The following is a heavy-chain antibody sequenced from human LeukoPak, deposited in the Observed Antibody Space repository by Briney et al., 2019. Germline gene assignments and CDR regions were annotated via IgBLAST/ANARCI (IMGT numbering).Heavy chain of an antibody. CDR1: GASVSSGSYY. CDR2: IYYSGRT. Sequence: PSETLSLTCNVSGASVSSGSYYWNWMRQPPGKGLEWIGYIYYSGRTNYNPSLKSRVSISVDTSKNQFSLKLSSVTAADTAVYYCARDFRGSVDAFDIWGQGTMVAVSS. J-gene: IGHJ3*02. CDR3: ARDFRGSVDAFDI. V-gene: IGHV4-61*01.